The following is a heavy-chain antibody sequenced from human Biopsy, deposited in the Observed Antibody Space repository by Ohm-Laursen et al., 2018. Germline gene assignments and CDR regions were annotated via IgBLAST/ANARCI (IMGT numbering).Heavy chain of an antibody. J-gene: IGHJ3*02. D-gene: IGHD2-15*01. CDR3: AKIHCSGCSCYPNAFDM. V-gene: IGHV3-9*01. Sequence: SLRLSCAASGFIFDDYAMHWVRQAPGKGLEWVSGISWNSVGIGYADSVKGRFTISRDNAKNFLYLEMNNLRPEDTALYYWAKIHCSGCSCYPNAFDMWGHGARVTGS. CDR1: GFIFDDYA. CDR2: ISWNSVGI.